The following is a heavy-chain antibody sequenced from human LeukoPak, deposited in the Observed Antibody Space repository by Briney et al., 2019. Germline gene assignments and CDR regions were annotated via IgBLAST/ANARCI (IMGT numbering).Heavy chain of an antibody. Sequence: GRSLRLSCAASGFTLSSYAMHWVRQAPGKGLEGVAVISYDGSNKYYADSVKARFTISRDNSKNTLYLQMNSLRAEDTAVYYCARDLIWFGELLLDYWGQGTLVTVSS. CDR2: ISYDGSNK. J-gene: IGHJ4*02. D-gene: IGHD3-10*01. CDR1: GFTLSSYA. V-gene: IGHV3-30*04. CDR3: ARDLIWFGELLLDY.